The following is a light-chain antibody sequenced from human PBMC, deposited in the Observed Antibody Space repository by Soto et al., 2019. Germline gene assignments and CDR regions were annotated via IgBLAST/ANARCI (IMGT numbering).Light chain of an antibody. CDR3: NSYTSKSTGV. CDR1: SSDVGGYNY. CDR2: EVS. V-gene: IGLV2-14*01. J-gene: IGLJ1*01. Sequence: QSALTQPASVSGSPGQSITISCTGTSSDVGGYNYVSWYQQHPGKAPKLIIYEVSNRPSGVSNRFSGSKSGNTASLTISGLPAEDEADYYCNSYTSKSTGVFGTGTKVTVL.